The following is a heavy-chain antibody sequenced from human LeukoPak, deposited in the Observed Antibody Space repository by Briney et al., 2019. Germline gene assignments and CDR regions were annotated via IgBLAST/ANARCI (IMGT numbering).Heavy chain of an antibody. CDR1: GFTFSSYE. Sequence: GGSLRLSCAASGFTFSSYEMNWVRQAPGKGLEWVSSISSSSSYIYYADSVKGRFTISRDNAKNSLYVQMNSLRAEDTAVYYCARKNDYGEVRGFDPWGQGILVTVSS. CDR3: ARKNDYGEVRGFDP. D-gene: IGHD4-17*01. V-gene: IGHV3-21*04. CDR2: ISSSSSYI. J-gene: IGHJ5*02.